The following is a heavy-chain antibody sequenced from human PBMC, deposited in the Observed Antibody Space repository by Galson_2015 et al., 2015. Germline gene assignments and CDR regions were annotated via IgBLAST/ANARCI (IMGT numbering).Heavy chain of an antibody. D-gene: IGHD3-22*01. V-gene: IGHV3-23*01. J-gene: IGHJ4*02. CDR2: ITASGGSP. Sequence: SLRLSCAASGFTFSSYAMSWVRQAPGKGLEWVSLITASGGSPYYADSVKRRFTISGDNSKNTLYLQMNSLRAEDTAMYYCAKGVVSDFYYANDYWGQGTLVTVSS. CDR3: AKGVVSDFYYANDY. CDR1: GFTFSSYA.